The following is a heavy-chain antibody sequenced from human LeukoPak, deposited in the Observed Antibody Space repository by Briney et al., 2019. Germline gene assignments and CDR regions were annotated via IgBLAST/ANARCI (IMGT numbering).Heavy chain of an antibody. J-gene: IGHJ4*02. V-gene: IGHV4-34*01. D-gene: IGHD1-26*01. Sequence: SETLSLTCAVYGGSFSGYYWSWIRQPPGKGLGWIGEINHSGSTNYNPSLKSRVTISVDTSKNQFSLKLSSVTAADTAVYYCARASGSYYGAPFDYWGQGTLVTVSS. CDR3: ARASGSYYGAPFDY. CDR2: INHSGST. CDR1: GGSFSGYY.